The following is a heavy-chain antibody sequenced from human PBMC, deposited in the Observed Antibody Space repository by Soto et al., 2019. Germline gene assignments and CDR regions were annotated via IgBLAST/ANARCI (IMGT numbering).Heavy chain of an antibody. CDR3: ARAASGYRNFDY. CDR2: ISSSGDST. V-gene: IGHV3-23*01. D-gene: IGHD3-22*01. J-gene: IGHJ4*02. CDR1: GFTFSSYV. Sequence: LRLSCAASGFTFSSYVMTWVRQAPGKGLEWVSAISSSGDSTYFADSVKGRVTISRDNSRNTLYLQMSSLRAEDTAVYSCARAASGYRNFDYWGQGALVTVSS.